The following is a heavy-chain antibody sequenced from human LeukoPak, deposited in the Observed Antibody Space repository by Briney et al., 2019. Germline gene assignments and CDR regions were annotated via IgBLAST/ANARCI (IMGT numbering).Heavy chain of an antibody. V-gene: IGHV1-69*13. CDR3: AGQYYDILTGYYPIDY. CDR2: IIPIFGTA. J-gene: IGHJ4*02. Sequence: SVKVSCKASGGTFSSYAISWVRQAPGQGLEWMGGIIPIFGTANYAQKFQGRVTITADESTSTAYMELSSLRSEDTAVYYCAGQYYDILTGYYPIDYWGQGTLVTVSS. D-gene: IGHD3-9*01. CDR1: GGTFSSYA.